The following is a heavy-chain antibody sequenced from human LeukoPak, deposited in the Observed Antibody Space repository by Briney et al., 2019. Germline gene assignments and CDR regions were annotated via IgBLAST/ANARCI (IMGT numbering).Heavy chain of an antibody. CDR3: ARQDIVRAHTDY. J-gene: IGHJ4*02. CDR2: INPNSGGT. V-gene: IGHV1-2*02. Sequence: ASVKVSCKASGYTFTGYYTHWVRQAPGQGLEWMGWINPNSGGTNYAQKFQGRVTMTRDTSISTAYMELSRLRSDDTAVYYCARQDIVRAHTDYWGQGTLVTVSS. CDR1: GYTFTGYY. D-gene: IGHD1-26*01.